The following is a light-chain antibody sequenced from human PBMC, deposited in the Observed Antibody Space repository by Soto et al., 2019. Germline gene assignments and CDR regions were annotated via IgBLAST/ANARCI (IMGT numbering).Light chain of an antibody. J-gene: IGLJ1*01. CDR1: SSNIGTNA. V-gene: IGLV1-44*01. Sequence: QSVLTQPPSASGTPGQRVTISCSGGSSNIGTNAVNWYQQLPGTAPKLLIYNNNQRPSGVPDRFSGSKSGTSASLAISGLQYEDEADYYCAAWDESLNGYVFGTGTKLTVL. CDR2: NNN. CDR3: AAWDESLNGYV.